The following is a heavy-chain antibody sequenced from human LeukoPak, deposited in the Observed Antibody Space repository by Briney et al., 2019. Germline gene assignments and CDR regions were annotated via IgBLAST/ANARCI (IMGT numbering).Heavy chain of an antibody. V-gene: IGHV3-21*01. CDR2: ISSSSSYI. J-gene: IGHJ4*02. CDR1: GFTFSSYS. CDR3: ARRRGDSSGYPFDF. D-gene: IGHD3-22*01. Sequence: GGSLRLSRAASGFTFSSYSMNWVRQAPGKGLEWVSSISSSSSYIYYADSVKGRFTISRDNAKNSLYLQMNSLRAEDTAVYYCARRRGDSSGYPFDFWGQGTLVTVSS.